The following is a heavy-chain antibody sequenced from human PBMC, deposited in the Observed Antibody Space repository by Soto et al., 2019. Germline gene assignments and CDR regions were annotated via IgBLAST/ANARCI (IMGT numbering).Heavy chain of an antibody. CDR3: ARGKRGSSWYRGEEKYYYYGMDV. Sequence: SDTLSLTCTAYGESFNGYYWSWIRQPPGKGLEWIGEIHHSGSTNYNPSLKSRVTFSIDTSKRQFSLKVRSVTAADTAVYYCARGKRGSSWYRGEEKYYYYGMDVWGQGTPVTVSS. CDR1: GESFNGYY. D-gene: IGHD6-13*01. CDR2: IHHSGST. V-gene: IGHV4-34*01. J-gene: IGHJ6*02.